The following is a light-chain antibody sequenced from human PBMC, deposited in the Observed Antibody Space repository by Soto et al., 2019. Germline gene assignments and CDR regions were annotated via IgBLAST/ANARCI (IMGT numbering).Light chain of an antibody. CDR3: QQRSNWPPIT. CDR2: DAS. J-gene: IGKJ5*01. V-gene: IGKV3D-20*02. CDR1: QSVTKNF. Sequence: EKVMTQSPATLSVSPWEIATLSCRAIQSVTKNFLAWYQQKPGQAPRLLIYDASNRATGIPARFSGSGSGTDFTLTISSLEPEDFAVYYCQQRSNWPPITFGQGTRLEI.